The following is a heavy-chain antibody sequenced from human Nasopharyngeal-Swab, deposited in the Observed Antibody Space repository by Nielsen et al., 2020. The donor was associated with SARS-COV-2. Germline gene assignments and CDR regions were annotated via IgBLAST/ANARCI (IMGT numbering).Heavy chain of an antibody. D-gene: IGHD6-19*01. CDR3: ARESRNSSGWYYYYYYGMDV. CDR2: ISSSGSTI. CDR1: GFTFSSYE. V-gene: IGHV3-48*03. Sequence: GESLKISCAASGFTFSSYEMNWVRQAPGKGLEWVSYISSSGSTIYYADSVKGRFTISRDNAKNSLYLQMNSLRAEDTAVYYCARESRNSSGWYYYYYYGMDVWGQGTTVTVSS. J-gene: IGHJ6*02.